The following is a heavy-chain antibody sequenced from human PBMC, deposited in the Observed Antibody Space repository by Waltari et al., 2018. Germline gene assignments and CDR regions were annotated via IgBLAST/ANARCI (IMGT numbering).Heavy chain of an antibody. Sequence: QVQLVESGGGVVQPGRSLRLSCAASGFTFSSYAMHWVRQAPGKGLEWVAVISYDGSNKYYADSVKGRFTISRDNSKNTLYLQMNSLRAEDTAVYYCARETQWWYFDYWGQGTLVTVSS. CDR3: ARETQWWYFDY. CDR1: GFTFSSYA. V-gene: IGHV3-30-3*01. CDR2: ISYDGSNK. D-gene: IGHD2-8*01. J-gene: IGHJ4*02.